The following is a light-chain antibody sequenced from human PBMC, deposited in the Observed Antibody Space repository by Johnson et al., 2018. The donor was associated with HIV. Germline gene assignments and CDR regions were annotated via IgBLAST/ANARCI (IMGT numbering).Light chain of an antibody. CDR2: DNN. CDR3: GTWDSGLSGGLYL. CDR1: SSNIGNNY. V-gene: IGLV1-51*01. Sequence: QSVLTQPPSVSAAPGQKVTISCSGSSSNIGNNYVSWYQQVPGTAPKLLIYDNNKRPSGIPDRFSGSKSGTSATLGIPGLPPGDEADYYCGTWDSGLSGGLYLFGPGTKVTVL. J-gene: IGLJ1*01.